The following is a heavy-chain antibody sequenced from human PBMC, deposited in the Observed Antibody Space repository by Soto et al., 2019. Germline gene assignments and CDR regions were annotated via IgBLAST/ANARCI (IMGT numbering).Heavy chain of an antibody. D-gene: IGHD6-19*01. CDR3: AKGYSSGWYYFDY. Sequence: EVQLLESGGGLVQPGGSLRLSCAASGFTFSSYAMSWVRQAPGKGLEWVSTISGSGGSTYYADSVKGRFTISRDNSKNTLYLQMNSLRAEDTAVYYCAKGYSSGWYYFDYWGQGTLVTVSS. CDR1: GFTFSSYA. CDR2: ISGSGGST. J-gene: IGHJ4*02. V-gene: IGHV3-23*01.